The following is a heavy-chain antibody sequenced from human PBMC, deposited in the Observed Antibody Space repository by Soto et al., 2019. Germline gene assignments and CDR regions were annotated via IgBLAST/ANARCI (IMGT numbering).Heavy chain of an antibody. CDR1: GYSFTIYW. D-gene: IGHD2-2*01. J-gene: IGHJ6*02. V-gene: IGHV5-51*01. CDR2: IYPGDSDT. CDR3: ARQKCSSTSCRTHFYYYYYGMDV. Sequence: GESLKISCKGSGYSFTIYWIGWVRQMPGKGLEWMGIIYPGDSDTRYSPSFQGQVTISADKSISTAYLQWSSLKASDTAMYYCARQKCSSTSCRTHFYYYYYGMDVWGQGTTVTVSS.